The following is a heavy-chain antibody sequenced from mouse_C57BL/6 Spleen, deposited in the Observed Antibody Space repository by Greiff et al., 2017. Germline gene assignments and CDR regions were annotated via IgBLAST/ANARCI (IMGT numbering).Heavy chain of an antibody. V-gene: IGHV5-6*01. CDR2: ISSGGSYT. D-gene: IGHD1-1*01. CDR1: GFTFSSYG. Sequence: EVMLVESGGDLVKPGGSLKLSCAASGFTFSSYGMSWVRQTPDKRLEWVATISSGGSYTYYPDSVKGRFTISRDNAKNTLYLQMSSLKSEDTAMYYGARHWDYGSSSYYFDYWGQGTTLTVSS. CDR3: ARHWDYGSSSYYFDY. J-gene: IGHJ2*01.